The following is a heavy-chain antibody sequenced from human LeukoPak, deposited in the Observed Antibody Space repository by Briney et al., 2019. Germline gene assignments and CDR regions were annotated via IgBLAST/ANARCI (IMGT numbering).Heavy chain of an antibody. CDR1: GYTFTSYG. CDR2: ISGYNGNT. D-gene: IGHD3-10*01. V-gene: IGHV1-18*01. Sequence: ASVKVSCKASGYTFTSYGISWVRQAPGQGLEWMGWISGYNGNTNYAQKVQGRATMTTDTSTSTASMELRTLRSDDTAVYYCASPNYRGGSGSYGGTNWFDPWGQGTLVTVSS. CDR3: ASPNYRGGSGSYGGTNWFDP. J-gene: IGHJ5*02.